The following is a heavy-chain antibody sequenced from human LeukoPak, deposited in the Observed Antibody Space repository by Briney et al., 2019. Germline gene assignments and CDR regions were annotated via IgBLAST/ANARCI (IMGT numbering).Heavy chain of an antibody. Sequence: SETLSLTCTVSGVSISSYYWSWIRQPPGKGLEWIGYIYYSGSTNYNPSLKSRVTISVDTSKNQFSLKLSSVTAADTAVYYCARDVYSSSSLFDYWGQGTLVTVSS. CDR1: GVSISSYY. V-gene: IGHV4-59*01. D-gene: IGHD6-6*01. J-gene: IGHJ4*02. CDR3: ARDVYSSSSLFDY. CDR2: IYYSGST.